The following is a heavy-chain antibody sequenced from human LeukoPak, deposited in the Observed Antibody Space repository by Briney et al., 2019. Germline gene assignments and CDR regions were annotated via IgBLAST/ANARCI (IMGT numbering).Heavy chain of an antibody. Sequence: SETLSLTCAVYGESFSGYYWSWIRQPPGKGLEWIGEINHSGSTNYNPSLKSRVTISVDTSKNQFSLKLSSVTAADTAVYYCARGPFDYWGQGTLVTVSS. CDR2: INHSGST. CDR1: GESFSGYY. V-gene: IGHV4-34*01. CDR3: ARGPFDY. J-gene: IGHJ4*02.